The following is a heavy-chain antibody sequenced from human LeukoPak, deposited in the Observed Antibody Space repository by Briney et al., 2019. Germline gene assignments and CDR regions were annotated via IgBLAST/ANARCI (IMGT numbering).Heavy chain of an antibody. J-gene: IGHJ3*02. V-gene: IGHV3-33*01. D-gene: IGHD3-22*01. Sequence: PGRSLRLSCAASGFTFSSYGMHWVRQAPGKGLEWVAVIWYDGSNKYYADSVKGRFTISRDNSKNTLYLQMNSLRAEDTAVYYCARAFYYYDSSGYMGAFDTWGQGTMVTVSS. CDR1: GFTFSSYG. CDR3: ARAFYYYDSSGYMGAFDT. CDR2: IWYDGSNK.